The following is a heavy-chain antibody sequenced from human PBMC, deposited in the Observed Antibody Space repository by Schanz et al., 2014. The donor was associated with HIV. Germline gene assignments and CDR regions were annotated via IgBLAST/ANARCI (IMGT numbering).Heavy chain of an antibody. CDR1: GGSICIGGYY. CDR3: ARGIHSDGMDV. J-gene: IGHJ6*02. CDR2: IEYTGST. Sequence: QVQLQESGPGLVKPSQTLSLTCTVSGGSICIGGYYWSWIRQLPGKGLEWIGYIEYTGSTYHNPSLKSRLSISVDTSKNQFSLKLSSVSAADTAIYYCARGIHSDGMDVWGQGITVTVSS. V-gene: IGHV4-31*03.